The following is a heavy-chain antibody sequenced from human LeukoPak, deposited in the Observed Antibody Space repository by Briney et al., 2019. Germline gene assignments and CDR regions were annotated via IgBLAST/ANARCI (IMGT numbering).Heavy chain of an antibody. D-gene: IGHD6-13*01. CDR3: AREHADSSRYYYGMDV. Sequence: SVKVSCKASGGTFSSYAISRVRQAPGQGLEWMGRIIPIFGIANYAQKFQGRVTITADKSTSTAYMELSSLRSEDTAVYYCAREHADSSRYYYGMDVWGQGTTVTVSS. CDR1: GGTFSSYA. V-gene: IGHV1-69*04. CDR2: IIPIFGIA. J-gene: IGHJ6*02.